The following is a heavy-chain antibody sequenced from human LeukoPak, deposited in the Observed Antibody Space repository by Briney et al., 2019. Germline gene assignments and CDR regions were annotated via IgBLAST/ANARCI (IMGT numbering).Heavy chain of an antibody. J-gene: IGHJ4*02. V-gene: IGHV3-7*01. D-gene: IGHD3-10*01. CDR1: GFTFSNFW. CDR2: IKQDETEK. CDR3: ARPYYYGSGSYGY. Sequence: GGSLRLSCTASGFTFSNFWMGWVRQAPGKGLEWVANIKQDETEKFYLGSVKGRFTISRDNAKNSLYLQMNSLRAEDTAVYYCARPYYYGSGSYGYWGQGTLVTVSS.